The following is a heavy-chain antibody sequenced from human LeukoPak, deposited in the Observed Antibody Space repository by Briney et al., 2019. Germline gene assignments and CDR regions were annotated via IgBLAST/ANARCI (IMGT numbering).Heavy chain of an antibody. CDR3: AREYYYGSYFDY. Sequence: ASVKVSCKASGYTFTGYYMHWVRQAPGQGLEWMGWINPNSGGTNYAQKFQGRVTMTRDTSISTAYMELRSLRSDDTAVYYCAREYYYGSYFDYWGQGTLVTVSS. V-gene: IGHV1-2*02. J-gene: IGHJ4*02. CDR2: INPNSGGT. D-gene: IGHD3-10*01. CDR1: GYTFTGYY.